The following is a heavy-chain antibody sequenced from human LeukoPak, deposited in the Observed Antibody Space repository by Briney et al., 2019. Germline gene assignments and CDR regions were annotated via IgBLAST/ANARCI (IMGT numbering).Heavy chain of an antibody. CDR3: ARGIVGATWLDP. Sequence: KTSETLSLTCAVYGGSFSGYYWSWIRQRPGKGLEWIGEINHSGSTNYNPSLKSRVTISVDTSKNQFSLKLSSVTAADTAVYYCARGIVGATWLDPWGQGTLVTVFS. J-gene: IGHJ5*02. CDR2: INHSGST. CDR1: GGSFSGYY. D-gene: IGHD1-26*01. V-gene: IGHV4-34*01.